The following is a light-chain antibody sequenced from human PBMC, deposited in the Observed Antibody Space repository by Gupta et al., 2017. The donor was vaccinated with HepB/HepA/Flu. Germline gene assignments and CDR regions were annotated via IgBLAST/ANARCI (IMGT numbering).Light chain of an antibody. J-gene: IGKJ1*01. CDR1: QTISNY. Sequence: DIQMTQSPSSLSASVGDRVTITCRASQTISNYLNWYQQKPGKAPKFLIYAASSLQSGVPSRFSGSGSGTDFTLTIISLQPEDFATYYCQQGDRTPRTFGQGTKVEIK. CDR2: AAS. V-gene: IGKV1-39*01. CDR3: QQGDRTPRT.